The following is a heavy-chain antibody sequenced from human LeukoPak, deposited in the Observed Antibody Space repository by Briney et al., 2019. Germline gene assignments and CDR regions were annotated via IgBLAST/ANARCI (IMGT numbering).Heavy chain of an antibody. CDR2: ISGSGGNT. J-gene: IGHJ4*02. CDR3: AKDRGSAPYCIDY. CDR1: GFTFSSYS. V-gene: IGHV3-23*01. D-gene: IGHD3-10*01. Sequence: GGSLRLSCAASGFTFSSYSMNWVRQAPGKGLEWVSAISGSGGNTYYADSVKGRVTISRDNSKSTVYLQMNSLRAEDTAVYYCAKDRGSAPYCIDYWGQGTLVTVSS.